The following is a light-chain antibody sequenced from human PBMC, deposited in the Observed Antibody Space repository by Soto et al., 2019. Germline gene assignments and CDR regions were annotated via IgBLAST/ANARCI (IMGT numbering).Light chain of an antibody. CDR2: DAS. J-gene: IGKJ4*01. CDR3: QEGTYWPA. CDR1: QSVSGS. Sequence: EIVLTQSPATLLLWLPGEKATLSCRASQSVSGSLGWYQQKPGQAPRLIIYDASVRATGIPARFSGSGSGTDFTLTISSLEPEDFAVYYCQEGTYWPAFGGGTKVDIK. V-gene: IGKV3-11*01.